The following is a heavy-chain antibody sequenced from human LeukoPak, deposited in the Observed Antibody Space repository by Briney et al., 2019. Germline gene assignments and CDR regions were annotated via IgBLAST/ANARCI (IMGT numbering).Heavy chain of an antibody. CDR1: GFTVSSNY. D-gene: IGHD2-2*01. CDR2: IYSGGST. J-gene: IGHJ5*02. V-gene: IGHV3-53*01. Sequence: GGSLRLSCAASGFTVSSNYMSWVRQAPGKGLEWVSVIYSGGSTYYTDSVKGRFTISRDNSKNTLYLQMNSLRAEDTAVYYCARVRGGYQLPLNWFDPWGQGTLVTVSS. CDR3: ARVRGGYQLPLNWFDP.